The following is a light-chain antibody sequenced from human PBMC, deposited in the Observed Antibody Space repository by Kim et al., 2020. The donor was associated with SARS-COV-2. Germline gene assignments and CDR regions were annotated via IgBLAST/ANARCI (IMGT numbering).Light chain of an antibody. J-gene: IGKJ4*01. CDR3: QQYNNWPPT. CDR1: QSVSTN. V-gene: IGKV3-15*01. Sequence: IVMTQSPATLSVSPGERATLSCRASQSVSTNLAWYQQKPGQAPRLLIYGASTRATGIPARFSGSGSETEFTLSISSLQSEDFAVYYCQQYNNWPPTFGGGTKVEI. CDR2: GAS.